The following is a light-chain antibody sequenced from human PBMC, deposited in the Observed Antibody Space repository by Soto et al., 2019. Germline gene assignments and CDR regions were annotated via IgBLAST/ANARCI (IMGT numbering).Light chain of an antibody. CDR3: AAWDDSLNGFWV. V-gene: IGLV1-44*01. CDR1: SSNIGSNS. CDR2: RND. Sequence: QSALTQPPSASGTPGQRVTISCSGSSSNIGSNSVNWFQQVPGAAPKLLIYRNDERPYGVPDRFSGSKSGTSASLAIRGLLSEDEADYYCAAWDDSLNGFWVFGGGTKLTVL. J-gene: IGLJ3*02.